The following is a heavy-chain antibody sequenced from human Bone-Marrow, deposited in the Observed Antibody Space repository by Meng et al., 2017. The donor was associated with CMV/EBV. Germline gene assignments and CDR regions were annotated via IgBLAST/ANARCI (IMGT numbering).Heavy chain of an antibody. D-gene: IGHD3-3*01. CDR3: ARYRATWDCWSGYRHPYGMDV. V-gene: IGHV1-8*03. CDR1: GYTFTSYD. Sequence: ASVKVSCKASGYTFTSYDINWVQQTTGQGLEWMGWMNPNSGNTGYAQKFQGRVTITRNTSISTAYMGLSSLRSEDTAVYYCARYRATWDCWSGYRHPYGMDVWGQGTTVTVSS. J-gene: IGHJ6*02. CDR2: MNPNSGNT.